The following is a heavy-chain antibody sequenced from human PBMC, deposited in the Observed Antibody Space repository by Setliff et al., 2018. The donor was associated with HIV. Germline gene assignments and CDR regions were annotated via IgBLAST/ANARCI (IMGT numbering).Heavy chain of an antibody. D-gene: IGHD3-22*01. CDR2: LNPSEGTT. CDR1: GYTFTTYY. CDR3: ATYHYYDSSAYFIDLYYLDY. V-gene: IGHV1-46*01. Sequence: GASVKVSCKASGYTFTTYYIHWVRQAPGQGLEWMGILNPSEGTTSFAQKFQGRVTITADESTRTGYMELRSLQSEDTAVYYCATYHYYDSSAYFIDLYYLDYWGQGTLVTVSS. J-gene: IGHJ4*02.